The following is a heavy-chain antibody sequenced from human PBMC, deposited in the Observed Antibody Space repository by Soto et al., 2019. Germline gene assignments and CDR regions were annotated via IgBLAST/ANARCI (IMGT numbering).Heavy chain of an antibody. CDR2: IYSGGNT. CDR1: GFSVSSNY. V-gene: IGHV3-53*01. D-gene: IGHD5-18*01. CDR3: ARDSTWIPYYHYGMDV. J-gene: IGHJ6*02. Sequence: EVQLVESGGDLIQPGGSLRLSCAASGFSVSSNYMSWVRQAPGKGLEWVSVIYSGGNTHYADSVKGRFTISRDNSKNTLYLQMNSLRAEDTAVYYCARDSTWIPYYHYGMDVWGQGTTVTVSS.